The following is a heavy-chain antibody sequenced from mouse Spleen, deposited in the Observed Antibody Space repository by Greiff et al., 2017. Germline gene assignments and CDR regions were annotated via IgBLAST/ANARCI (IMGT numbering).Heavy chain of an antibody. D-gene: IGHD2-3*01. V-gene: IGHV1-59*01. CDR3: ARSRGIYDGYYVWFAY. CDR2: IDPSDSYT. J-gene: IGHJ3*01. Sequence: QVQLQQPGAELVRPGTSVKLSCKASGYTFTSYWMHWVKQRPGQGLEWIGVIDPSDSYTNYNQKFKGKATLTVDTSSSTAYMQLSSLTSEDSAVYYCARSRGIYDGYYVWFAYWGQGTLVTVSA. CDR1: GYTFTSYW.